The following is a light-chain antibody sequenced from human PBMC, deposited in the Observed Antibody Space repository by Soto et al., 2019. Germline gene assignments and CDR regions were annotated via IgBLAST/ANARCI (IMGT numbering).Light chain of an antibody. CDR1: QSVSTF. CDR3: QQRSDWIT. J-gene: IGKJ5*01. Sequence: EIVLAQSPATLSLSPGERAIVSFRASQSVSTFLAWFQQKPGQAPRLLIYDASNRATGIPARFSGSGSGTDFTLTISSLEPEDFAVYYCQQRSDWITFGQGTRLEIK. CDR2: DAS. V-gene: IGKV3-11*01.